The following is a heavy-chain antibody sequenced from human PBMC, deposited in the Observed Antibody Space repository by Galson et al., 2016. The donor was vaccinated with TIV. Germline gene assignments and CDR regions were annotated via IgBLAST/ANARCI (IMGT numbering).Heavy chain of an antibody. V-gene: IGHV5-51*01. CDR2: IFPDDPGT. CDR1: GYRFSSYW. D-gene: IGHD3-22*01. J-gene: IGHJ4*02. Sequence: QSGAEVKKPGESLKISCKGSGYRFSSYWIGWVRQRPGKGLEWLGIIFPDDPGTRYSPSLEGQVTFSADKSIRTAYLQWSSLKASDTAIYYCARHFRYSDSSGYHYFDSWGQGTMVTVSS. CDR3: ARHFRYSDSSGYHYFDS.